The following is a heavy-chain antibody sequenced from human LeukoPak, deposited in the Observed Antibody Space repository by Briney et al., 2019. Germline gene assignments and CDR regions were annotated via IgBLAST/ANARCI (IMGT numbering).Heavy chain of an antibody. V-gene: IGHV3-23*01. CDR3: AKCRPDYYYYGMDV. J-gene: IGHJ6*02. Sequence: PGESLRLSCAASGFTFSSYAMSWVRQAPGKGLEWVSAISGSGGSTYYADSVKGRFTISRDNSKNTLYLQMNSLRAEDTAVYYCAKCRPDYYYYGMDVWGQGTTVTVSS. CDR2: ISGSGGST. D-gene: IGHD5/OR15-5a*01. CDR1: GFTFSSYA.